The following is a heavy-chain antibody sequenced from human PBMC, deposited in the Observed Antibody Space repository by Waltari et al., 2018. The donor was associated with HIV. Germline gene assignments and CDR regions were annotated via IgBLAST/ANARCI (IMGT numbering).Heavy chain of an antibody. Sequence: EVQLLESGGGLVQPGGSLRLSCAASGFTFRSYAMSWVRQAPGKGLEWVSAISGSGGSTYYADSVKGRFTISRDNSKNTLYLQMNSLRAEDTAVYYCANHMGSGSADDYWGQGTLVTVSS. CDR2: ISGSGGST. CDR3: ANHMGSGSADDY. D-gene: IGHD3-10*01. J-gene: IGHJ4*02. V-gene: IGHV3-23*01. CDR1: GFTFRSYA.